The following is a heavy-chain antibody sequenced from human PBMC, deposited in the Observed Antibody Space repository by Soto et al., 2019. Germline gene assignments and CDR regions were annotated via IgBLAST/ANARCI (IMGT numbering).Heavy chain of an antibody. Sequence: GGSLRLSCAASGFTFSSYAMVWVRQGPGKGLEWVAVVSIGGSTHYADSVRGRFTISRDNSKNTLSLQMNSLTAEDTAVYFCAKRRGAGGHFDYWGQGALVTVSS. CDR3: AKRRGAGGHFDY. V-gene: IGHV3-23*01. J-gene: IGHJ4*02. CDR1: GFTFSSYA. D-gene: IGHD2-15*01. CDR2: VSIGGST.